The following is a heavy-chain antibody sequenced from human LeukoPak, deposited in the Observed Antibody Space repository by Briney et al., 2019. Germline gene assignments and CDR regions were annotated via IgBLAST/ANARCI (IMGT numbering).Heavy chain of an antibody. CDR2: MSYEETYK. Sequence: PGGSLRLSCAASGFSVRDYAMHWVRQAPGKGLEWVAVMSYEETYKNYAEAVKGRFTISRDDSKNTLFLQMSSLRSEDTAVYYCARDFGVIRRSWGQGTLVTVSS. V-gene: IGHV3-30-3*01. J-gene: IGHJ5*02. D-gene: IGHD3-3*01. CDR3: ARDFGVIRRS. CDR1: GFSVRDYA.